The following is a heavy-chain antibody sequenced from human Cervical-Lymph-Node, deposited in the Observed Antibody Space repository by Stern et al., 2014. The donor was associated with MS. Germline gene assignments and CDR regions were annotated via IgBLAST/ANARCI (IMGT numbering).Heavy chain of an antibody. J-gene: IGHJ6*02. Sequence: QVQLVESGAEAKKPGASVKVSCKASGYTFISYYMNWVRQAPGQGLEWMGIINPSDNNTFYAQKFQGRVTMTRDTSTSTVYMELSSLRSEDTAAYFCAREADGMDVWGQGTTVTVSS. CDR3: AREADGMDV. V-gene: IGHV1-46*03. CDR1: GYTFISYY. CDR2: INPSDNNT.